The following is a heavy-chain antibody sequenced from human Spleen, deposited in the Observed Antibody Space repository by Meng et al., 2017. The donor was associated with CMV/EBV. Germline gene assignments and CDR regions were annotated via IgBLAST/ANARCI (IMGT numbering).Heavy chain of an antibody. J-gene: IGHJ6*02. V-gene: IGHV1-8*02. CDR3: ARVASILVVPPTMLSYSYGMDV. CDR2: MNPNSGNT. CDR1: GYTFTSYD. D-gene: IGHD2-2*01. Sequence: ASVKVSCKASGYTFTSYDINWVRQATGQGLEWMGWMNPNSGNTGYAQKLQGRVTMTTDTSTSTAYMDLRSLRSDDTAVYYCARVASILVVPPTMLSYSYGMDVWGQGTTVTVSS.